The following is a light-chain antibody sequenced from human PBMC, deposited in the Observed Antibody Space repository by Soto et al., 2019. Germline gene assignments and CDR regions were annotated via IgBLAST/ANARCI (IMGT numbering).Light chain of an antibody. CDR2: EVS. J-gene: IGLJ2*01. Sequence: QSALTQPASVSGSPGQSITISCTGTSSDIGSYNHVSWYQHHPGKAPKLIVYEVSNRPSGVSNRFSGSKSGKTASLTISGLQAEDEADYYRSSYTSGNTLLFGGGTQLTVL. CDR3: SSYTSGNTLL. CDR1: SSDIGSYNH. V-gene: IGLV2-14*01.